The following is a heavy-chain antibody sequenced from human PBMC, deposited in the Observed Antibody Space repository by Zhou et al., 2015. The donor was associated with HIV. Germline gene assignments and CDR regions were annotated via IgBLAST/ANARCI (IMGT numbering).Heavy chain of an antibody. V-gene: IGHV1-69*08. Sequence: QVQLVQSGAEVKKPGSSVKVSCKASGGTFSSYTISWVRQAPGQGLEWMGRIIPILGIANYAQKFQGRVTITADKSTSTAYMELSSLRSEDTAVYYCARDPDTAMARYYYYGMDVWGQGP. J-gene: IGHJ6*02. D-gene: IGHD5-18*01. CDR2: IIPILGIA. CDR3: ARDPDTAMARYYYYGMDV. CDR1: GGTFSSYT.